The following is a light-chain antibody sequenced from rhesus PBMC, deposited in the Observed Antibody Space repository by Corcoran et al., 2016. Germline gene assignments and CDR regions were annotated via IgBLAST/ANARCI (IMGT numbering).Light chain of an antibody. CDR1: SSDIGGDNY. J-gene: IGLJ1*01. V-gene: IGLV2-32*02. Sequence: QAALTQPHSVSGSPGQSVTISCTVTSSDIGGDNYVSWYQQHPGTAPKLMIYEVSKRPSGVSDRFSGSKSGNTASLTISGLQAEDEADYYCSSYAGSNTYIFGAGTRLTVL. CDR2: EVS. CDR3: SSYAGSNTYI.